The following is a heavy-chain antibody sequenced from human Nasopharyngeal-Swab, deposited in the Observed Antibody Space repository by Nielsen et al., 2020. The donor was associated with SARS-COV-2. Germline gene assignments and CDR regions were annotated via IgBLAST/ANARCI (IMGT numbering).Heavy chain of an antibody. CDR2: IRYDGSNK. J-gene: IGHJ4*02. V-gene: IGHV3-30*02. CDR1: GFTFSSYG. Sequence: GGSLRLSCAASGFTFSSYGMHWVRQAPGKGLEWVAFIRYDGSNKYYADSVKGRFTISRDNSKNTLYLQMNSLRAEDTAVYYCAKDLGYCSSTSCAAGSFDYWGQVTLVTVSS. CDR3: AKDLGYCSSTSCAAGSFDY. D-gene: IGHD2-2*01.